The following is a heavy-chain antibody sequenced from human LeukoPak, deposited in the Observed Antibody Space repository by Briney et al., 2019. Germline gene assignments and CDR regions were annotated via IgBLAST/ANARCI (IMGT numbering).Heavy chain of an antibody. D-gene: IGHD2-2*01. CDR1: GFTFSTYW. Sequence: GGSLRLSCAASGFTFSTYWMHWVRQAPGEGLVWVSRISRDGSSITYADSVKGRFTISRDNTKNTLYLQMISLRAEDTAVYYCARGIVVVPAAMDYWGQGTLVTVSS. CDR3: ARGIVVVPAAMDY. CDR2: ISRDGSSI. J-gene: IGHJ4*02. V-gene: IGHV3-74*01.